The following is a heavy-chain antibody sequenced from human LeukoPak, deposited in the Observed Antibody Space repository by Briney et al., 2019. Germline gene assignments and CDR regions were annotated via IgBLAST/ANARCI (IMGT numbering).Heavy chain of an antibody. D-gene: IGHD1-1*01. CDR3: ARPTADAWYFDL. Sequence: SETLSLTCTVSGGSISSYYWNWIRQPPGKGLEWIGYIYYSGSTNYNPSLKSRVTISVDTSKNQFSLKLSSVTAADTAVYYCARPTADAWYFDLWGRGTLVTVSS. CDR2: IYYSGST. J-gene: IGHJ2*01. V-gene: IGHV4-59*08. CDR1: GGSISSYY.